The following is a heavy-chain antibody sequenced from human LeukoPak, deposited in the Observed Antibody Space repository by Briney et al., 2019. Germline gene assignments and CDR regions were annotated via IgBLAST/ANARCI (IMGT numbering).Heavy chain of an antibody. D-gene: IGHD5-24*01. V-gene: IGHV3-23*01. CDR1: GFTFSNSA. CDR2: ISGSGART. CDR3: AKSGSNRFDY. Sequence: GGSLRLSCAASGFTFSNSAMSWVRQAPGKGLEWVSAISGSGARTYYADSVKGWFTISRDNSKNTLYLQMNSLRAEDTAIYYCAKSGSNRFDYWGQGTLVTVSS. J-gene: IGHJ4*02.